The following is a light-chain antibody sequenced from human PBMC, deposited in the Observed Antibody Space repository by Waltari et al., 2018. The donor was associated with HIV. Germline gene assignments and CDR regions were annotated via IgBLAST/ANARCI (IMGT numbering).Light chain of an antibody. V-gene: IGKV3-20*01. CDR3: QQYGSSPRT. CDR1: ESLGSSY. Sequence: EIVLTQSPDTLSLAPGTRATLSCRASESLGSSYLAWYQQKPGQAPRLLIFGASGRATGIPDRFSGSGSGTDFTLTISNVQTEDFAVYYCQQYGSSPRTFGQGTKVEIK. J-gene: IGKJ1*01. CDR2: GAS.